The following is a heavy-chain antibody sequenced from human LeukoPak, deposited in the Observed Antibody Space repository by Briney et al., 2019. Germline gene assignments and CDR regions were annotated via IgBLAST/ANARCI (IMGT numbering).Heavy chain of an antibody. CDR1: GFTFSSYA. V-gene: IGHV3-23*01. D-gene: IGHD3-9*01. J-gene: IGHJ4*02. Sequence: HPGGSLRLSCAASGFTFSSYAMSWVRQAPGKGLEWVSAISGSGGSTYYADSVKGRFTISRDNSKNPLYLQMNSLRAEDTAVYYCAKNHPLYYDILSGYSLFDYWGQGTLVTVSS. CDR2: ISGSGGST. CDR3: AKNHPLYYDILSGYSLFDY.